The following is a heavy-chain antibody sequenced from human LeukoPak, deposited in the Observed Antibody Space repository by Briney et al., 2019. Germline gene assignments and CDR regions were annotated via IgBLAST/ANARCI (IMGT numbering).Heavy chain of an antibody. Sequence: ASVKVSCKASGFTLRNYGMHWVRQAPGQRLEWMGWINPTNEKTKYSEKFQGRVTISRDTGASTVYMELSSLRSEDTAVYYCARETMYCSGGSYYGYYFDYWGQGTLVTVSS. CDR3: ARETMYCSGGSYYGYYFDY. D-gene: IGHD2-15*01. J-gene: IGHJ4*02. V-gene: IGHV1-3*01. CDR2: INPTNEKT. CDR1: GFTLRNYG.